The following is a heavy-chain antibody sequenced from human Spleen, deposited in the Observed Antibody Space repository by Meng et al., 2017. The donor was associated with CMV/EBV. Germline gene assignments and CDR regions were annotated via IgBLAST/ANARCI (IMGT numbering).Heavy chain of an antibody. Sequence: GESLKISCTASGFTFGDYAMSWVRQTPGKGLEWVGFIRSEAYGGTTEYAASVKGRFTISRDDSKNTLYLQMNSLKTEDTAVYYCTTDSYDFWSGQREYYFDYWGQGTLVTVSS. CDR2: IRSEAYGGTT. CDR3: TTDSYDFWSGQREYYFDY. J-gene: IGHJ4*02. D-gene: IGHD3-3*01. V-gene: IGHV3-49*04. CDR1: GFTFGDYA.